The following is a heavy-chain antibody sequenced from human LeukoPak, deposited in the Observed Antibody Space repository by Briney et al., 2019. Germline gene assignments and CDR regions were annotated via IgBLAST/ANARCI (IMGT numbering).Heavy chain of an antibody. J-gene: IGHJ4*02. D-gene: IGHD3-9*01. Sequence: GGSLRLSCAASGFTFSGSAMHWVRQASGKGLEWVGRIGSKANSYATAYAASVEGRFTISRDDSKNTAYLQMNSLKTEDTAVYYCTRSHYDILTGTDYWGQGTLVTVSS. CDR3: TRSHYDILTGTDY. CDR2: IGSKANSYAT. CDR1: GFTFSGSA. V-gene: IGHV3-73*01.